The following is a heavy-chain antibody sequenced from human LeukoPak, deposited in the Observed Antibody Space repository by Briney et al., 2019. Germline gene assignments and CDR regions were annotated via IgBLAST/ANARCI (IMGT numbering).Heavy chain of an antibody. CDR3: XXXXLDRIXXXXXVTXXXAFDX. D-gene: IGHD5-18*01. CDR2: IIPIFGTA. CDR1: GYTFTSYY. V-gene: IGHV1-69*13. J-gene: IGHJ3*02. Sequence: SVKVSCKASGYTFTSYYMHWVRQAPGQGLEWMGGIIPIFGTANYAQKFQGRVTITADESTSTAYMELSSLRSEDTAVYYCXXXXLDRIXXXXXVTXXXAFDXWGQGTMVTVS.